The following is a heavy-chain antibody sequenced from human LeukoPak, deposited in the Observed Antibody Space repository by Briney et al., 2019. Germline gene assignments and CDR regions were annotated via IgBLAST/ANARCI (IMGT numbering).Heavy chain of an antibody. D-gene: IGHD6-19*01. Sequence: SETLSLTCAVYGGSFSGYYWSWIRQPPGKGLEWIGEINHSGSTNYNPSLKSRVTMSVDTSKNQFSLKLSSVTAADTAVYYCARGRKIAVAGTFDYWGQGTLVTVSS. V-gene: IGHV4-34*01. J-gene: IGHJ4*02. CDR1: GGSFSGYY. CDR2: INHSGST. CDR3: ARGRKIAVAGTFDY.